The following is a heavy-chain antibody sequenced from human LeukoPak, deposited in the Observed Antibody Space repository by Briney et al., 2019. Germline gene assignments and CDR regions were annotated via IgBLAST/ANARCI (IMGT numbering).Heavy chain of an antibody. D-gene: IGHD6-13*01. CDR2: INPNSGGT. CDR1: GYTFTSYA. Sequence: ASVKVSCKASGYTFTSYAMNWVRQAPGQGLEWMGWINPNSGGTNYAQKFQGRVTMTRDTSISTAYMELSRLRSDDTAVYYCARGGAGYSSSWYGAFDIWGQGTMVTVSS. CDR3: ARGGAGYSSSWYGAFDI. J-gene: IGHJ3*02. V-gene: IGHV1-2*02.